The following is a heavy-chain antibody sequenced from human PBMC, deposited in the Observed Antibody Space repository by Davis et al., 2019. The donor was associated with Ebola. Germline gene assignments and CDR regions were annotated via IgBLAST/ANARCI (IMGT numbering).Heavy chain of an antibody. Sequence: PLSLTCTVSGGSISSHYWSWIRQPPGKALEWLALIYWDDDKRYSPSLKSRLTITKDTSKNQVVLTITNMDPVDTATYYCAHRRDWALFDYWGQGTLVAVSS. CDR1: GGSISSHYW. J-gene: IGHJ4*02. V-gene: IGHV2-5*02. CDR2: IYWDDDK. CDR3: AHRRDWALFDY. D-gene: IGHD3-9*01.